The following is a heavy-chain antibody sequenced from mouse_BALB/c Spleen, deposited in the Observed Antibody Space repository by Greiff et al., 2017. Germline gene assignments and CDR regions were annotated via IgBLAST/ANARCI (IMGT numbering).Heavy chain of an antibody. J-gene: IGHJ1*01. CDR2: IDTSDSYT. CDR3: ARGHGDFDV. D-gene: IGHD3-1*01. Sequence: QVQLQQPGAELVMPGASVKMSCKASGYTFTDYWMHWVKQRPGQGLEWIGAIDTSDSYTSYNQKFKGKATVTVDESSSTAYMQLSSLTSEDSSVYYCARGHGDFDVWGAGTTVTVSS. V-gene: IGHV1-69*01. CDR1: GYTFTDYW.